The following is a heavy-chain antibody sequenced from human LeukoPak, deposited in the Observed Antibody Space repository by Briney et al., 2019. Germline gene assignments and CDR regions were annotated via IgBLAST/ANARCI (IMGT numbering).Heavy chain of an antibody. Sequence: ASVKVSCKASGYTFTSYYMHWVRQAPGQGLEWMGIINPSGGSTSYAQKFQGRVTMTRDTSTSTVYMELSSLRSEDTAVYYCARDSGTSMLAMPHYFDYWGQGTLVTVSS. CDR1: GYTFTSYY. D-gene: IGHD2-2*01. V-gene: IGHV1-46*01. CDR2: INPSGGST. CDR3: ARDSGTSMLAMPHYFDY. J-gene: IGHJ4*02.